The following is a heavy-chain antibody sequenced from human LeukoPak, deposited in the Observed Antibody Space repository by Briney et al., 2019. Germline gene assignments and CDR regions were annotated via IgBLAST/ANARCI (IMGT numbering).Heavy chain of an antibody. CDR1: GFTFSSYW. J-gene: IGHJ6*02. D-gene: IGHD3-3*01. V-gene: IGHV3-7*03. CDR2: IKQDGSEK. CDR3: ARGPDFWSGYYTPNYYYGMDV. Sequence: GGSLRLSCAASGFTFSSYWMSWVRQAPGKGLEWVANIKQDGSEKYYVDSVKGRFTISRDNAKNSLYLQMNSLRAEDTAVYYCARGPDFWSGYYTPNYYYGMDVWGQGTTVTVSS.